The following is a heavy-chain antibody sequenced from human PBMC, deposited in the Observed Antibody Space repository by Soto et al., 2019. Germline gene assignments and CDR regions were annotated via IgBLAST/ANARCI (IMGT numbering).Heavy chain of an antibody. Sequence: QVQLVQSGAEVKKPGSSVKVSCKASGGSFRLEAINWVRQAPGQGPEWMGGILPFFGTADYAQKFQGRVTLTADVSTTTVYMELGSLRFEDTSVYYCAMGHEFGGNSDAFEVWGQGTMVIVSS. V-gene: IGHV1-69*12. CDR3: AMGHEFGGNSDAFEV. CDR2: ILPFFGTA. D-gene: IGHD2-15*01. CDR1: GGSFRLEA. J-gene: IGHJ3*01.